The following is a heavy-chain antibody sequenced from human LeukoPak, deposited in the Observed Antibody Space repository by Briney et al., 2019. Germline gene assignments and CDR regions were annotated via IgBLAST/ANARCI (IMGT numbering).Heavy chain of an antibody. V-gene: IGHV3-74*01. CDR2: INSDGSSK. D-gene: IGHD4-23*01. Sequence: GSLRPSCAASGFTFSSYWMHWVRQAPGKGLVWVSRINSDGSSKSYADSVKGRFTISRDNAKNTLYLQMNNLRAEDTAVYYCSSGNSHAFDIWGKGTMVTVSS. CDR1: GFTFSSYW. CDR3: SSGNSHAFDI. J-gene: IGHJ3*02.